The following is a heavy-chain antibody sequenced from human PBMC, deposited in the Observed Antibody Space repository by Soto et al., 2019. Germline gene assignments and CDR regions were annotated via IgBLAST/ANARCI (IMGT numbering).Heavy chain of an antibody. CDR3: AKGASKYASGRSSDLHFDY. D-gene: IGHD3-10*01. CDR2: ISGSGGST. CDR1: GFTFSSYA. Sequence: PGGSLRLSCTASGFTFSSYAMIWVRQAPGKGLEWVSAISGSGGSTYYADSVKGRFTISRDNSKNYLQMNSLRAEDTAVYYCAKGASKYASGRSSDLHFDYWGLGTLVTVSS. V-gene: IGHV3-23*01. J-gene: IGHJ4*02.